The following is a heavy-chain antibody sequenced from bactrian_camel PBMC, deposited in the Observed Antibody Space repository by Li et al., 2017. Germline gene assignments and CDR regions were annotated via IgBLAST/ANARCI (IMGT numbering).Heavy chain of an antibody. V-gene: IGHV3S55*01. CDR1: GYTVSRYC. CDR2: TGPSNT. D-gene: IGHD8*01. J-gene: IGHJ4*01. Sequence: HVQLVESGGDSVQAGGSLKLSCTASGYTVSRYCMAWFRQAPGKEREVVAATGPSNTWYADSVKGRFTLSKDGDKDTQYLQMNSLKPDDTAMYYCAARRHGECYFWANNWSRATWYDHWGQGTQVTVS. CDR3: AARRHGECYFWANNWSRATWYDH.